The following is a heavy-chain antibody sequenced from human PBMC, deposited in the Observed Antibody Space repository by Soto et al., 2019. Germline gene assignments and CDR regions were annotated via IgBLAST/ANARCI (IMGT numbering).Heavy chain of an antibody. CDR2: VHYSGTT. Sequence: QLQLQESGPRLVKSSETLSLTCTVSGGSISSYYWRWIRQSPGRGLEWIGYVHYSGTTNYNPSLKSRVAMSLDSSTRQFSLTLNSVTAADTAVYYCARGTALIYGDYPGAGYFDFWGQGIQVTVSS. J-gene: IGHJ4*02. CDR3: ARGTALIYGDYPGAGYFDF. V-gene: IGHV4-59*01. D-gene: IGHD4-17*01. CDR1: GGSISSYY.